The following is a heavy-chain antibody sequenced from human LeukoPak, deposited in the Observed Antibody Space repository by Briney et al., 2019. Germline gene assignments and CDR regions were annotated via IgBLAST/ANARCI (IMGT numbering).Heavy chain of an antibody. D-gene: IGHD3-10*01. Sequence: PAASVKVSCKASGYTFTGYYMHWVRQAPGQGLEWMGWINPNSGGTNYAQKFQGRVTMTRDTSISTAYMELSRLRSDDTAVYYCAREERGYYGSGSFFDPWGQGTLVTVSS. CDR3: AREERGYYGSGSFFDP. J-gene: IGHJ5*02. CDR2: INPNSGGT. V-gene: IGHV1-2*02. CDR1: GYTFTGYY.